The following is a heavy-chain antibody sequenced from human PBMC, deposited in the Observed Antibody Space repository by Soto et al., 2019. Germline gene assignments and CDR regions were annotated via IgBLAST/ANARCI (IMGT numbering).Heavy chain of an antibody. CDR1: GDSITTDGYS. V-gene: IGHV4-30-2*01. CDR2: IYHTGTA. CDR3: AREASARNFDF. Sequence: SETLSLTCNVSGDSITTDGYSWSWIRQPPGRGLEWIGYIYHTGTAYYNPSLKSRVTLSVDRSKNQFSLSLSSMTAADTAVYYCAREASARNFDFWGQGTMGTVYS. J-gene: IGHJ4*02.